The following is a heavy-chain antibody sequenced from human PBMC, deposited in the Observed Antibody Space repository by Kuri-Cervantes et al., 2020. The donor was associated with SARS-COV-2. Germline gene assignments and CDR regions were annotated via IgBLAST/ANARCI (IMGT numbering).Heavy chain of an antibody. Sequence: SETLSLTCTVSGGSISSSSYYWGWIRQPPGKGLEWIGSIYYSGSTYYNPSLKSRVTISVDTSKNQFSLKLSSVTAADTAVYYCARLPSYYYYGMDVWGQGTTVTDSS. J-gene: IGHJ6*02. CDR3: ARLPSYYYYGMDV. CDR1: GGSISSSSYY. V-gene: IGHV4-39*01. CDR2: IYYSGST.